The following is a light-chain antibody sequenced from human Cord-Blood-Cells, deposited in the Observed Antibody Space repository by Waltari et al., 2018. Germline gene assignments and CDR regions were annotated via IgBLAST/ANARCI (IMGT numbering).Light chain of an antibody. V-gene: IGKV3-20*01. CDR2: GAS. CDR1: QSVSSSY. CDR3: QQYGSSPYS. Sequence: IVLTQSPGTLSVSPGVRATLSYRASQSVSSSYLAWYQQKPGQAPRLLIYGASSRATDIPDRFSGSGSGTDFTLTISRLEPEDFAVYYCQQYGSSPYSFGQGTKLEIK. J-gene: IGKJ2*03.